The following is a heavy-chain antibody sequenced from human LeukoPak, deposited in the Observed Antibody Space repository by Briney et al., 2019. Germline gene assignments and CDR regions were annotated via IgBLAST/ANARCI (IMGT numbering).Heavy chain of an antibody. D-gene: IGHD4-23*01. CDR1: GFTVSSNY. CDR2: IYSGGST. CDR3: ARDQGSNYGGNGVDY. V-gene: IGHV3-66*02. Sequence: GGSLRLSCAASGFTVSSNYVSWVRQAPGKGLEWVSVIYSGGSTYYADSVKGRFTISRDNSKNTLYLQMNSLRAEVTAVYYCARDQGSNYGGNGVDYWGQGTLVTVSS. J-gene: IGHJ4*02.